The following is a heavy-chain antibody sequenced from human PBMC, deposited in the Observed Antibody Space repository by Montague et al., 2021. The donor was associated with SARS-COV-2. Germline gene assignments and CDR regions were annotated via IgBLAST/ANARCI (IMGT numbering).Heavy chain of an antibody. CDR3: ARGARQGYGFRLGSFDY. D-gene: IGHD3-10*01. CDR2: INHGGST. J-gene: IGHJ4*02. Sequence: SETLSLTCAVYGGSFSGYSWNWIRQPPGKGLEWIGEINHGGSTNYNPSLKSRVTMSVDTSKNQFSLKLSFVTAADTAVYYCARGARQGYGFRLGSFDYWGQGTLVTVSS. V-gene: IGHV4-34*01. CDR1: GGSFSGYS.